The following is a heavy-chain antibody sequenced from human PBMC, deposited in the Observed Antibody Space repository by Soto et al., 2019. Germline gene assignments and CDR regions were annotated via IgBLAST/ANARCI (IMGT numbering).Heavy chain of an antibody. V-gene: IGHV3-11*01. CDR3: AREKSTGAEFAF. J-gene: IGHJ4*02. CDR1: GFIFSDYY. Sequence: QVHLVESGGGLVKPGGSLRLSCAGSGFIFSDYYMSWIRQAPGKGLEWVSYISSSGSTIYYADSVKGRFTISRDNAQNSLYLQMNRLRAEDTAVYYCAREKSTGAEFAFWGQGTLVTVSS. D-gene: IGHD6-13*01. CDR2: ISSSGSTI.